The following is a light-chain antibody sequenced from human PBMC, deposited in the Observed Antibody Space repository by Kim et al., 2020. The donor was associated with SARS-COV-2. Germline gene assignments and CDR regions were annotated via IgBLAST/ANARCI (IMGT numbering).Light chain of an antibody. J-gene: IGLJ2*01. CDR3: NSRDSSGTHVV. CDR2: GKN. Sequence: SYELTQDPAVSVALGQTVRITCQGDSLRSYYASWYQQKPGQAPVLVIYGKNNRPSGIPDRFSGSSSGNTASLTITGAQAEDEADYYCNSRDSSGTHVVFGGGTQLTVL. CDR1: SLRSYY. V-gene: IGLV3-19*01.